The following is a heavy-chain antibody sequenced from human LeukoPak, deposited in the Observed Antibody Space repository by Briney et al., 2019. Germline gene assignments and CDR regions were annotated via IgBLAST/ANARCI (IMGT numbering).Heavy chain of an antibody. V-gene: IGHV1-46*01. D-gene: IGHD1-26*01. CDR1: GYTFTSYY. J-gene: IGHJ4*02. CDR2: INPSGGST. Sequence: WASVKVSCKASGYTFTSYYIYWVRQAPGQGLEWVGLINPSGGSTNYGQKFQGRLTMTRDTSTSTVYMELSSLRSEDTAVYYCARRSGSQLDYWGQGTLVTVSS. CDR3: ARRSGSQLDY.